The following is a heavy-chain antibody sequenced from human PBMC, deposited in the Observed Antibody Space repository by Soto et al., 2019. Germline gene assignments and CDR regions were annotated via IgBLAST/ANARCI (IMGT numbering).Heavy chain of an antibody. D-gene: IGHD1-1*01. V-gene: IGHV4-38-2*01. CDR2: IYHSGST. J-gene: IGHJ4*02. CDR1: GYSISSGYY. CDR3: ARVDGTTTYFDY. Sequence: SETLSLTCAVSGYSISSGYYWGRIRQPPGKGLEWIGSIYHSGSTYYNPSLKSRVTISVDTSKNQFSLKLSSVTAADTAVYYCARVDGTTTYFDYWGQGTLVTVSS.